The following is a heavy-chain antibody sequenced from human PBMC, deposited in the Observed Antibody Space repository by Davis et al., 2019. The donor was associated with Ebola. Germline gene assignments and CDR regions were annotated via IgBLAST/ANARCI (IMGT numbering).Heavy chain of an antibody. Sequence: SETLSLTCTVSGGSISSYYWSWIRQPPGKGLEWIGEINHSGSTNYNPSLKSRVTISVDTSENHFSLKLSSVTAADTAVYYCATGAYYGSGYYFDYWGQGTLVTVSS. CDR1: GGSISSYY. D-gene: IGHD3-10*01. V-gene: IGHV4-34*01. J-gene: IGHJ4*02. CDR3: ATGAYYGSGYYFDY. CDR2: INHSGST.